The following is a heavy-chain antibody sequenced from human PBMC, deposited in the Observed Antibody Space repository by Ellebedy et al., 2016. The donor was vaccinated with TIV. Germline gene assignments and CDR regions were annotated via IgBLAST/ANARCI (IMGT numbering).Heavy chain of an antibody. Sequence: AASVKVSCKTSGYTFATYGITWVRQAPGQGLEWMGWIRAYNGNTEYAQKLQGRVTITTDTSISTAYMELSSLTSDDTAVYYCVRDLTNPLKGDYWGQGTLVTVSS. CDR3: VRDLTNPLKGDY. CDR1: GYTFATYG. J-gene: IGHJ4*02. V-gene: IGHV1-18*01. CDR2: IRAYNGNT. D-gene: IGHD1-14*01.